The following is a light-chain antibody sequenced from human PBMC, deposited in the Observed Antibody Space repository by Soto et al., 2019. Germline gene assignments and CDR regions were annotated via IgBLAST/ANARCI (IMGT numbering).Light chain of an antibody. J-gene: IGLJ1*01. V-gene: IGLV2-18*02. CDR2: EVS. CDR3: NSYTGSSTYV. Sequence: QSVLTQPPSVSGSPGQSVAISCTGTSSDVGNYNRVSWYQQPPGAAPKLMIYEVSNRPSGVPDRFSGSKSGNTASLTISGLQAEDEADYYCNSYTGSSTYVFGTGTKVTV. CDR1: SSDVGNYNR.